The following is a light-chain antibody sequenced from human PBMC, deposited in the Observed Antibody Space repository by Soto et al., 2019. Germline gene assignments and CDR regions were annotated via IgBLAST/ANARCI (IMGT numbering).Light chain of an antibody. CDR2: DAS. Sequence: DVQMTQSPSTLPASVGDGVTITCRASESISNWLAWYQQKPGKAPKLLIYDASSLESGVPSRFSGSGSGTEFTLTISSLQPDDFATYYCQQYDSYLITFGQGTRLEI. J-gene: IGKJ5*01. CDR1: ESISNW. V-gene: IGKV1-5*01. CDR3: QQYDSYLIT.